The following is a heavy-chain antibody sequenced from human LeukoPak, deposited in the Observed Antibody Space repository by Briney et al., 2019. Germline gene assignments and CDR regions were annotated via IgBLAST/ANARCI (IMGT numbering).Heavy chain of an antibody. Sequence: GGSLRLSCAASGFTFSSYSMNWVRQAPGKGLEWVSSISSSSSYIYYADSVKGRFTISRDNSKNTLYLQMNSLRAEDTAVYYCARDGNHYGDLDAFDIWGQGTMVTVSS. CDR2: ISSSSSYI. CDR3: ARDGNHYGDLDAFDI. J-gene: IGHJ3*02. D-gene: IGHD4-17*01. V-gene: IGHV3-21*01. CDR1: GFTFSSYS.